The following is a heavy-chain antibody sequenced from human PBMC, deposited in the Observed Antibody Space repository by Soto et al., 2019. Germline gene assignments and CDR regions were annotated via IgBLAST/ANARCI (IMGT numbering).Heavy chain of an antibody. J-gene: IGHJ5*02. Sequence: PSETLSLTCSVSGDSIGTYYWSWVRQPPGKGLEWLGFVHYSGSTQYNPSPKGRVTISVDTSKNQLSRKLRSVTAADTAVYYCARESEGGNLHDWFDPWGQGTLVTVSS. V-gene: IGHV4-59*01. CDR3: ARESEGGNLHDWFDP. D-gene: IGHD3-16*01. CDR2: VHYSGST. CDR1: GDSIGTYY.